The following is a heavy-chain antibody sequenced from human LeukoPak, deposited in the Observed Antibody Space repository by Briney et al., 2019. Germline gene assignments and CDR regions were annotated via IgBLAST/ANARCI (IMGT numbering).Heavy chain of an antibody. CDR1: GFTFSSYE. Sequence: GGSLRLSCAASGFTFSSYEMNWVRQAPGKGLEWVSYISSSGSTIYYADSVKGRFTISRDNAKNTLYLQMNSLRAEDTAVYYCAREGYYYDSSGYYQTNYFDYWGQGTLVTVSS. J-gene: IGHJ4*02. V-gene: IGHV3-48*03. CDR3: AREGYYYDSSGYYQTNYFDY. D-gene: IGHD3-22*01. CDR2: ISSSGSTI.